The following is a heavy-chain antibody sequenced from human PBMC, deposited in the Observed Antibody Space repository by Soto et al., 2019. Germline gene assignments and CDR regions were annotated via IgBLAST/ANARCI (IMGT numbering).Heavy chain of an antibody. D-gene: IGHD3-10*01. J-gene: IGHJ4*02. CDR1: GVSISSGNW. CDR3: ARLVYDTRLNYMYFDF. Sequence: SETLSLTCAVSGVSISSGNWWTWVRQSPQRGLEYIGEIFHDGTANYYPSFERRVAISVDTSKNQFSLKLTSVTAADKAIYFCARLVYDTRLNYMYFDFWGQGTLVTVSS. CDR2: IFHDGTA. V-gene: IGHV4-4*02.